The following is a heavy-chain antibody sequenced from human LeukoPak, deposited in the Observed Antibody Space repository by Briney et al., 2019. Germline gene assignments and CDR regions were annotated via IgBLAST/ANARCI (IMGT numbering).Heavy chain of an antibody. Sequence: GGSLRLSCAASGFTFSSYTMNWVRQPPGKGLEWVSSISSSSSYIYCADSVKGRFTISRDNAKNSLYLQMNSLRAEDTAVYYCARDYGRYPPFVDYFDYWGQGTLVTVSS. CDR1: GFTFSSYT. J-gene: IGHJ4*02. CDR2: ISSSSSYI. D-gene: IGHD3-16*02. V-gene: IGHV3-21*01. CDR3: ARDYGRYPPFVDYFDY.